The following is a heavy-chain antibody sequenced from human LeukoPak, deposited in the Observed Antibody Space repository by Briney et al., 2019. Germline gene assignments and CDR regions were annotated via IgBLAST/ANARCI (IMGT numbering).Heavy chain of an antibody. CDR1: GGSFSGYY. D-gene: IGHD6-13*01. V-gene: IGHV4-34*01. J-gene: IGHJ4*02. CDR3: ARNSPNSSSWYGRPFFDY. Sequence: SETLSLTCAVYGGSFSGYYWSWIRQPPGKGLEWIGEINHSGSTNYNPSLKSRVTISVDTSKNQFSLKLSSVTAADTAVYYCARNSPNSSSWYGRPFFDYWGQGTLVTVSS. CDR2: INHSGST.